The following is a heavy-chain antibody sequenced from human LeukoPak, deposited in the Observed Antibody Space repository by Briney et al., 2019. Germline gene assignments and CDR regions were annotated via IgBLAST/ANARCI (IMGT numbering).Heavy chain of an antibody. D-gene: IGHD5-18*01. CDR1: GGSISSGSYY. CDR3: AREGVDTAMVKGYFGY. Sequence: SGTLSHTCTVSGGSISSGSYYWSWIRQPAGKGLEWIGRIYTSGSTNYNPSLKSRVTISVDTSKNQFSLKLSSVTAADKAVYYCAREGVDTAMVKGYFGYWGQGTLVTVSS. J-gene: IGHJ4*02. CDR2: IYTSGST. V-gene: IGHV4-61*02.